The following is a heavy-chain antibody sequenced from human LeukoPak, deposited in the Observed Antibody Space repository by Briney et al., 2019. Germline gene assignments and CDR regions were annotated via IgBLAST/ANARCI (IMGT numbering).Heavy chain of an antibody. CDR2: ISAYNGNT. J-gene: IGHJ5*02. V-gene: IGHV1-18*01. CDR3: ARRSYTWFDP. CDR1: GGTFISYA. Sequence: GASVKVSCKASGGTFISYAISWVRQAPGQGLEWMGWISAYNGNTNYAQKLQGRVTMTTDTSTSTAYMELRSLRSDDTAVYYCARRSYTWFDPWGQGTLVTVSS. D-gene: IGHD3-10*01.